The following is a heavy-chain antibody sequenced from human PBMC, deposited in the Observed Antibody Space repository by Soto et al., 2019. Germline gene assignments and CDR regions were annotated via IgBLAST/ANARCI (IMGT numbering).Heavy chain of an antibody. CDR3: ARAVYYGSGSYYKGNWFDP. V-gene: IGHV1-8*01. J-gene: IGHJ5*02. CDR1: GYTFTSYD. D-gene: IGHD3-10*01. CDR2: MNPNSGNT. Sequence: QVQLVQSGAEVKKPGASVKVSCKASGYTFTSYDINWVRQATGQGLEWMGWMNPNSGNTGYAQKFQGRVTMTRNTSISTAYMELSSLRSEDTAVYYCARAVYYGSGSYYKGNWFDPWGQGTLVTVSS.